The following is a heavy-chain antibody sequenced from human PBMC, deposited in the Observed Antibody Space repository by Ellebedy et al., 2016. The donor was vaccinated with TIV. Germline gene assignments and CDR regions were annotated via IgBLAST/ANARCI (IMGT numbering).Heavy chain of an antibody. Sequence: GESLKISCAASGFTFSRHAMTWVRQAPGKGLEWVSGFGVSGDTTYYADSVKGRFTISRDNFKNTLYLQMNSLRADDTAIYYCARVKSGTYIHHAFDSWGQGTLVTVSS. CDR3: ARVKSGTYIHHAFDS. D-gene: IGHD1-14*01. J-gene: IGHJ4*02. V-gene: IGHV3-23*01. CDR1: GFTFSRHA. CDR2: FGVSGDTT.